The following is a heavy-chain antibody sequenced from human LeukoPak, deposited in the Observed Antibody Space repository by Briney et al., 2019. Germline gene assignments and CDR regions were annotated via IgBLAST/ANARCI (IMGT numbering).Heavy chain of an antibody. D-gene: IGHD3-3*01. Sequence: ASVKVSCKTSGYTFTSYGISWVLQAPGQGLEWMGWISAYNGNTNYAQKLQGRVTMTTDTSTSTAYMELRSLRSDDTAVYYCARDLGRDYDFWSGYYTQHYFDYWGQGTLVTVSS. CDR1: GYTFTSYG. V-gene: IGHV1-18*01. CDR2: ISAYNGNT. CDR3: ARDLGRDYDFWSGYYTQHYFDY. J-gene: IGHJ4*02.